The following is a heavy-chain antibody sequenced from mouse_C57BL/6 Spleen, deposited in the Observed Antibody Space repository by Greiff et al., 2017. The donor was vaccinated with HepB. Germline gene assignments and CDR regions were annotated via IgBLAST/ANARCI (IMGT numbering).Heavy chain of an antibody. J-gene: IGHJ2*01. Sequence: QVQLKQSGAELVRPGASVTLSCKASGYTFTDYEMHWVKQTPVHGLEWIGAIDPETGGTAYNQKFKGKAILTADKSSSTAYMELRSLTSEDSAVYYCTREGNYDYFGCWGQGTTLTVSS. CDR1: GYTFTDYE. CDR2: IDPETGGT. D-gene: IGHD2-1*01. V-gene: IGHV1-15*01. CDR3: TREGNYDYFGC.